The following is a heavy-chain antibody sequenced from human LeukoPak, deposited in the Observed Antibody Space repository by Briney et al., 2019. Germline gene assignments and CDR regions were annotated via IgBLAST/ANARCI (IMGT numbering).Heavy chain of an antibody. J-gene: IGHJ6*02. Sequence: GGSLRLSCAASGFTFSSYGMHWVRQAPGKGLEWVAFIRYDGSNKYYSDSVKGRFTISRDNAKNSLYLQMNSLRAEDTAVYYCARGSGSYSGGMDVWGQGTTVTVSS. CDR2: IRYDGSNK. CDR3: ARGSGSYSGGMDV. CDR1: GFTFSSYG. D-gene: IGHD3-10*01. V-gene: IGHV3-30*02.